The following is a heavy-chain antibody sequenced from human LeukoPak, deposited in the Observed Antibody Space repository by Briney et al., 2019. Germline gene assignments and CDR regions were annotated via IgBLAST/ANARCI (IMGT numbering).Heavy chain of an antibody. D-gene: IGHD5-18*01. J-gene: IGHJ6*02. Sequence: ASVKVSCKASGYTFTSYYMHWVRQAPGQGLEWMGWISVYNGNTNYAQKVQGRVTMTTDTSTSTAYMELRSLRSDDTAVYYCARDPRGYSYGPYYYYYGMDVWGQGTTVTVSS. CDR1: GYTFTSYY. CDR3: ARDPRGYSYGPYYYYYGMDV. V-gene: IGHV1-18*04. CDR2: ISVYNGNT.